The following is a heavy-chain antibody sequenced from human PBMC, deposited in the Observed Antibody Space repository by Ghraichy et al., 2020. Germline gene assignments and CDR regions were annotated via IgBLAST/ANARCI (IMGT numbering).Heavy chain of an antibody. V-gene: IGHV4-59*02. CDR2: IYSSGTT. D-gene: IGHD3-22*01. CDR1: NGSVTGYY. J-gene: IGHJ4*02. CDR3: ARGGRYYDRSGYFDD. Sequence: SETLSLTCSVSNGSVTGYYWSWLRQPPGQGLEWIAYIYSSGTTYYNPSLQSRVTISIDTSKNQISLKVTSLTAADTAVYYCARGGRYYDRSGYFDDLGQGTLVTVTS.